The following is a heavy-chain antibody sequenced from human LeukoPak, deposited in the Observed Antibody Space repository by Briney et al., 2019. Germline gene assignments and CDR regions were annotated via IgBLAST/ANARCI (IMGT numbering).Heavy chain of an antibody. Sequence: PAGYLRLSCAASGFTVSSNEMSWVRQAPGKGLVWVSSISGGSTYYADTRKGRFTISRDNSKNTLHIEMNSLRAEDTAVYYCKKGPRITIFGLVTVDSFDIWGQRTMVPSLQ. CDR2: ISGGST. CDR1: GFTVSSNE. D-gene: IGHD3-9*01. V-gene: IGHV3-38-3*01. J-gene: IGHJ3*02. CDR3: KKGPRITIFGLVTVDSFDI.